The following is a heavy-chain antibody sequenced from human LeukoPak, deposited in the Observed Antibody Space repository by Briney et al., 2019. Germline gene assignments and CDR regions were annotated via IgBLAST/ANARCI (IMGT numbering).Heavy chain of an antibody. Sequence: PGGSLRLSCAASGLTFSSYGMHWVRQAPGKGLEWVAFIRYDGSNKYYADSVKGRFTISRDNSKNTLYLQMNSLRAEDTAVYYCGAKTWFGELFVDYWGQGTLVTVSS. CDR1: GLTFSSYG. D-gene: IGHD3-10*01. CDR2: IRYDGSNK. CDR3: GAKTWFGELFVDY. J-gene: IGHJ4*02. V-gene: IGHV3-30*02.